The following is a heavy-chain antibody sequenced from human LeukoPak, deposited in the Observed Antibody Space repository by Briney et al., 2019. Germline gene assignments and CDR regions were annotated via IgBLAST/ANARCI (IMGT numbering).Heavy chain of an antibody. CDR1: GFTFSGYS. J-gene: IGHJ3*01. CDR3: TRDIDDVLTGDDAFDV. Sequence: GGYLRPSCAGSGFTFSGYSLNWVRQAPGKGLEWVSSITSSGSSMYYADSVKGRFTISRDNAESSVYLQMNSLRVDDTGLYYCTRDIDDVLTGDDAFDVWGQGTVVTVSS. D-gene: IGHD3-9*01. CDR2: ITSSGSSM. V-gene: IGHV3-21*03.